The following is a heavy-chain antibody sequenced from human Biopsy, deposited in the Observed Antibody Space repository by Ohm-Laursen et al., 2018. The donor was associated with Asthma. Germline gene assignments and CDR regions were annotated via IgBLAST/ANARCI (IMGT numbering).Heavy chain of an antibody. Sequence: SSVKVSCKLSGYSLTDLSMHWVRQAPGQGLEWMGGHDHEEGGTVSARRFQGRVTMTEDTSTDTAYMELSSLSSDETAVYYCASDFPKDYVRYNFQFWGQGTLVTVSS. D-gene: IGHD4-17*01. V-gene: IGHV1-24*01. CDR3: ASDFPKDYVRYNFQF. J-gene: IGHJ4*02. CDR1: GYSLTDLS. CDR2: HDHEEGGT.